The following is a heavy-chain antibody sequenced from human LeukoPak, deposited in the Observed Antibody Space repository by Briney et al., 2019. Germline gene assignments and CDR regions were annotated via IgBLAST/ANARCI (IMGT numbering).Heavy chain of an antibody. CDR3: AKDRTMVRGVFWFDP. CDR1: GFTFSSYG. D-gene: IGHD3-10*01. J-gene: IGHJ5*02. Sequence: GGSLRLSCAASGFTFSSYGMSWVRQAPGKGLEWVSAISGSGGSTYYADSVKGRFTISRDNSKNTQYLQMNSLRAEDTAVYYCAKDRTMVRGVFWFDPWGQGTLVTVSS. V-gene: IGHV3-23*01. CDR2: ISGSGGST.